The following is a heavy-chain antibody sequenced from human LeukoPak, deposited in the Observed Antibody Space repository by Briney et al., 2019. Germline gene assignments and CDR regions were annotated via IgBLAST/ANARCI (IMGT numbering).Heavy chain of an antibody. Sequence: SQTLSLTCDISGDSVSSINGAWNWIRQSPSRGLEWLGRTYYRSKWYNEYAVSMESRITIIPDTSKNQFSLQLIYVTPEDTAVYYCARDLGNTGWYTFDYWGQGTLVTVSS. CDR1: GDSVSSINGA. D-gene: IGHD6-19*01. J-gene: IGHJ4*02. CDR3: ARDLGNTGWYTFDY. CDR2: TYYRSKWYN. V-gene: IGHV6-1*01.